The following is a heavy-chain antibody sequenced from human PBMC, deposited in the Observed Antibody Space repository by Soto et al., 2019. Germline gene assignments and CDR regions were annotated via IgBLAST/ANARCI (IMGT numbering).Heavy chain of an antibody. CDR3: ARGGSRSIVVVVAAMSGNYYYYGMDV. CDR2: ISYDGSNK. V-gene: IGHV3-30-3*01. D-gene: IGHD2-15*01. CDR1: GFTFSSYA. J-gene: IGHJ6*02. Sequence: GGSLRLSCAAPGFTFSSYAMHWVRQAPGKGLEWVAVISYDGSNKYYADSVKGRFTISRDNSKNTLYLQMNSLRAEDTAVYYCARGGSRSIVVVVAAMSGNYYYYGMDVWGQGTTVTVSS.